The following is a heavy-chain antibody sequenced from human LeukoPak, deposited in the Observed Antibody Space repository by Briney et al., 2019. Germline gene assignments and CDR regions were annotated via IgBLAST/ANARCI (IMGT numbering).Heavy chain of an antibody. CDR3: ARTKEMATISYFDS. Sequence: KPSETLSLTCTVSGGSISSGSYYWSWIRQPAGKGLEWIGRIYTSGSTNYNPSLKSRVTISVDTSKNQFSLKLSSVTAADTAVYYCARTKEMATISYFDSWGQGTLVTVSS. D-gene: IGHD5-24*01. CDR1: GGSISSGSYY. V-gene: IGHV4-61*02. J-gene: IGHJ4*02. CDR2: IYTSGST.